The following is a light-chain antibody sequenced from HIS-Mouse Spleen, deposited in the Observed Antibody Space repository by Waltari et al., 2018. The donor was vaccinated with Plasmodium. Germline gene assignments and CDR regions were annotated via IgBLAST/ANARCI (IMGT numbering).Light chain of an antibody. CDR1: QSISSY. CDR3: QQSYSTWT. Sequence: DIQMTQSPSSLSASVGDRVTITCLASQSISSYLNWYQQKPGKAPNLLIYAASSLQSGVPSRFSGSGSGTDFTLTISSLQPEDFATYYCQQSYSTWTFGQGTKVEIK. CDR2: AAS. J-gene: IGKJ1*01. V-gene: IGKV1-39*01.